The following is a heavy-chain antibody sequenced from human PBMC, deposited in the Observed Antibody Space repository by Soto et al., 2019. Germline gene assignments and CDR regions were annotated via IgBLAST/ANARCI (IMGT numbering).Heavy chain of an antibody. CDR2: IVVGSGNT. CDR3: AAFFGDDLPTQPFDP. Sequence: SVKVSCKASGFTFTSSAMQWVRHARGQRLEWIGWIVVGSGNTNYAQKFQERVTITRDMSTSTAYMELSSLRSEDTAVYYCAAFFGDDLPTQPFDPWGQGTLVTVSS. J-gene: IGHJ5*02. CDR1: GFTFTSSA. D-gene: IGHD4-17*01. V-gene: IGHV1-58*02.